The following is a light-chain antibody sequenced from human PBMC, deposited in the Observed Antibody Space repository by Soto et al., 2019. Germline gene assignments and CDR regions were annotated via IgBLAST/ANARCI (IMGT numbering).Light chain of an antibody. Sequence: EFVLTQSPGTLSLSPGERATLSCRASQTVRNNYLAWYQQKPGQAPRLLTYDASSRATGIPDRFSGGGSGTDFTLTISRLEPEDFAVYYCQQYGSSPLTFGGGTKV. J-gene: IGKJ4*01. CDR2: DAS. CDR1: QTVRNNY. CDR3: QQYGSSPLT. V-gene: IGKV3-20*01.